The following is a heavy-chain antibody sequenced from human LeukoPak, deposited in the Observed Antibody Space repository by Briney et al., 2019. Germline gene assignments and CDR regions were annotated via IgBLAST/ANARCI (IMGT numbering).Heavy chain of an antibody. CDR1: GFTFSTYA. CDR2: ISDSGANT. Sequence: QTGGSLRLSCAASGFTFSTYAMSWVRQAPGKGLEWVSTISDSGANTYYADSVRGRFTISRDNSKNTLYLQMDSLRGEDTAVYYCAKDFRIGYSAHFDYWGQGALVTVSS. V-gene: IGHV3-23*01. J-gene: IGHJ4*02. CDR3: AKDFRIGYSAHFDY. D-gene: IGHD2-21*01.